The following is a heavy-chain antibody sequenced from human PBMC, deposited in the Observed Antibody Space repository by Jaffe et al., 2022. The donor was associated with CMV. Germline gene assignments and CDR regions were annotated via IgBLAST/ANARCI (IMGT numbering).Heavy chain of an antibody. J-gene: IGHJ4*02. CDR2: ISSSGSTI. Sequence: EVQLVESGGGLVQPGGSLRLSCAASGFTFSSYEMNWVRQAPGKGLEWVSYISSSGSTIYYADSVKGRFTISRDNAKNSLYLQMNSLRAEDTAVYYCATLALYYYDSSRGDYWGQGTLVTVSS. V-gene: IGHV3-48*03. CDR3: ATLALYYYDSSRGDY. CDR1: GFTFSSYE. D-gene: IGHD3-22*01.